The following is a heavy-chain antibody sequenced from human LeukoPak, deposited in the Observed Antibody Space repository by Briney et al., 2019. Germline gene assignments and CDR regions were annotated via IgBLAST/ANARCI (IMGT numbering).Heavy chain of an antibody. Sequence: GGALRLSCAASGFTFSTYSMNWVRQAPGKGLEWVSYISSRGSSIYYGDSVKGRFTISRDNAKNSLYLQMNSLRVEDTAVYYCARDLVSYYNYYMDVWGKGTTVTVSS. D-gene: IGHD3-16*01. CDR3: ARDLVSYYNYYMDV. J-gene: IGHJ6*03. CDR2: ISSRGSSI. V-gene: IGHV3-48*01. CDR1: GFTFSTYS.